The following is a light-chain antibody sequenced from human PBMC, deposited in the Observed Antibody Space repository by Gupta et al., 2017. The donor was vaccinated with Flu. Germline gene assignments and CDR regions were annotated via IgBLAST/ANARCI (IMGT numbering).Light chain of an antibody. CDR3: MQALQTPFT. CDR1: QSLLHSNGYNY. V-gene: IGKV2-28*01. CDR2: LGS. J-gene: IGKJ3*01. Sequence: DIGMTESPLSVPVTPGAPACMSGRSSQSLLHSNGYNYLDWYLKKPGQSPQLLIYLGSNRASGVPDRFSGSGSGTDFTLKISRVEADDVVVYYCMQALQTPFTFGPGTKVDIK.